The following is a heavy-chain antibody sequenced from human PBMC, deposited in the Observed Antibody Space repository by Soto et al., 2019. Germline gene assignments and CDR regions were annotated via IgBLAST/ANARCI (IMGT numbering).Heavy chain of an antibody. CDR1: GYTFTSYG. V-gene: IGHV1-18*01. Sequence: QVQLVQSGAEVKKPGASVKVSCKASGYTFTSYGISWVRQAPGQGLEWMGWISAYNGNKNYAQKLQGRVTMPTDTXXSAAYMELRSLRSDDTAVYYCASHGGDHAGGWFDPWGQGALVSVSS. D-gene: IGHD4-17*01. CDR2: ISAYNGNK. J-gene: IGHJ5*02. CDR3: ASHGGDHAGGWFDP.